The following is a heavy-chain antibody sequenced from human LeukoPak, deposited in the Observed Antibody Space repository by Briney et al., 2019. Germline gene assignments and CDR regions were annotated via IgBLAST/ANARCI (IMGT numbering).Heavy chain of an antibody. J-gene: IGHJ4*02. CDR2: LYTSGSM. V-gene: IGHV4-61*09. Sequence: SETLSLTCTVSGGSISSGSYDWYWIRQPAGKGLEWIGHLYTSGSMSYNPSLKSRVTISVDMSKNQFSLSLRSVTAADTAVYYCARGALLWFGELNTFDYWGQGTLVTVSS. CDR3: ARGALLWFGELNTFDY. D-gene: IGHD3-10*01. CDR1: GGSISSGSYD.